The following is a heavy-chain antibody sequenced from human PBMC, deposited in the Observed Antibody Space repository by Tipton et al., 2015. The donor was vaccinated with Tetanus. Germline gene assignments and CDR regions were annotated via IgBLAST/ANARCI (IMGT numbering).Heavy chain of an antibody. D-gene: IGHD2/OR15-2a*01. J-gene: IGHJ4*02. V-gene: IGHV4-39*01. CDR1: GASISSSRRFD. CDR2: ISYGGST. Sequence: TLSLTCTVSGASISSSRRFDCGWIRQPPGKGLEWIGTISYGGSTSYSPSLKSRVTMSGDTSRNQFSLNLTSVTAADTAVYYCARHLTYTDTSRSFDYWGLGTLVTVSS. CDR3: ARHLTYTDTSRSFDY.